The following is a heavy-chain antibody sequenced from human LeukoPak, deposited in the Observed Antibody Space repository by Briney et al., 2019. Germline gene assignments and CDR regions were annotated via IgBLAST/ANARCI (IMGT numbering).Heavy chain of an antibody. D-gene: IGHD3-10*02. V-gene: IGHV3-43*01. Sequence: GGSLRLSCATSGFNFDRYTIHWVRQAPGKGLEWVSLAGWAGGTSFYSDSVRGRFTISRDSGRKSVYLQMNSLTTDDTAFYFCAKELDTMFFDYWGQGALVTVSS. CDR1: GFNFDRYT. CDR3: AKELDTMFFDY. CDR2: AGWAGGTS. J-gene: IGHJ4*02.